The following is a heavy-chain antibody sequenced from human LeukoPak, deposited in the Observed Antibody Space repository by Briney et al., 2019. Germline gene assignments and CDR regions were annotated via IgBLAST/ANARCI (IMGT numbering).Heavy chain of an antibody. CDR1: GFTFSSYA. D-gene: IGHD2-2*01. V-gene: IGHV3-23*01. CDR3: AKDTDAVLLPAPHFDY. J-gene: IGHJ4*02. Sequence: PGGSLRLSCAASGFTFSSYAMSWVRQAPGKGLEWVSAISGSGGSTYHADSVKGRFTISRDTSKNTLYLQMNSLRAEDTAVYYCAKDTDAVLLPAPHFDYWGQGTLVTVSS. CDR2: ISGSGGST.